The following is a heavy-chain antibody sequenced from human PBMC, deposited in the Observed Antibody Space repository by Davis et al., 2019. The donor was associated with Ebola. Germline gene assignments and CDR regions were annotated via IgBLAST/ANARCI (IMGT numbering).Heavy chain of an antibody. CDR3: ARANRVYSYGRQTYYYYGMDV. V-gene: IGHV4-34*01. J-gene: IGHJ6*02. CDR1: GGSFSGYY. D-gene: IGHD5-18*01. CDR2: INHSGST. Sequence: SETLSLTCAVYGGSFSGYYWSWIRQPPGKGLEWIGEINHSGSTNYNPSLKSRVTISVDTSKNQFSLKLSSVTAADTAVYYCARANRVYSYGRQTYYYYGMDVWGQGTTVTVSS.